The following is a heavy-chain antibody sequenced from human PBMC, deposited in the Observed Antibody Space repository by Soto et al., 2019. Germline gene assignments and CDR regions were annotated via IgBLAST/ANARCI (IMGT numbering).Heavy chain of an antibody. V-gene: IGHV3-9*01. D-gene: IGHD1-1*01. J-gene: IGHJ6*02. CDR2: ISWNSGSI. Sequence: SGGSLRLSCAASGFTFDDYAMHWVRQAPGKGLEWVSGISWNSGSIGYADSVKGRFTISRDNDKMSLFLQMNSLRAEDTAVYYCAREADNYYYQYGLDVWGQGTTVTVSS. CDR3: AREADNYYYQYGLDV. CDR1: GFTFDDYA.